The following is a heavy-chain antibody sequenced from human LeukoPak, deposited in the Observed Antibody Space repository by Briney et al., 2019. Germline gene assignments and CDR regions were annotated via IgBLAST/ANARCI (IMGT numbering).Heavy chain of an antibody. CDR2: IYYSGST. J-gene: IGHJ6*02. V-gene: IGHV4-31*03. D-gene: IGHD2-2*01. CDR3: ARLHQVLNCSSTSCPRRHYYYYGMDV. CDR1: GGSISSGGYY. Sequence: SQTLSLTCTVSGGSISSGGYYWSWIRQHPGKGLEWIGYIYYSGSTYYNPSLKSRVTISVDTSKNQFSLKLSSVTAADTAVYYCARLHQVLNCSSTSCPRRHYYYYGMDVWGQGTTVTVSS.